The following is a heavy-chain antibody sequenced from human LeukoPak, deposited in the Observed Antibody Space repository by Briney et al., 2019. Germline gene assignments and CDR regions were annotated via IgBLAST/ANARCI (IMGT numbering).Heavy chain of an antibody. J-gene: IGHJ4*02. D-gene: IGHD3-16*02. CDR1: GGSFSGYY. V-gene: IGHV4-34*01. Sequence: PSETLSLTCAVYGGSFSGYYWSWIRQPPGKGLEWIGEINHSGSTNYNPSLKSRVTISVDTSKNQFSLKLSSVTAADTAVYYCARGLGAHSPAYDYVWGSYRYTGGFDYWGQGTLVTVSS. CDR2: INHSGST. CDR3: ARGLGAHSPAYDYVWGSYRYTGGFDY.